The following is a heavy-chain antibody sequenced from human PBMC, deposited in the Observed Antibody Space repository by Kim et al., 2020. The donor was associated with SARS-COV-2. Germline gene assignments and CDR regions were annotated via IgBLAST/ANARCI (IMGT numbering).Heavy chain of an antibody. D-gene: IGHD3-3*01. V-gene: IGHV3-48*03. CDR3: ARDGAYYDFWNGYYRYYGMDV. CDR1: GFTFSSYD. J-gene: IGHJ6*02. CDR2: ISSNGSTI. Sequence: GGSLRLSCAASGFTFSSYDMNWVHQAPGKGLEWVSSISSNGSTIYYADSVRGRFTISRDNAKNSLYLQMNSLRAEDTAVYYCARDGAYYDFWNGYYRYYGMDVWRQETTVTVSS.